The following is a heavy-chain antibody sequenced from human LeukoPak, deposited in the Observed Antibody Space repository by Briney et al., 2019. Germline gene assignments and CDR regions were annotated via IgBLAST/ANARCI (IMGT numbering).Heavy chain of an antibody. V-gene: IGHV4-34*01. J-gene: IGHJ4*02. CDR1: GGSFSGYY. Sequence: KTSETLSLTCAVYGGSFSGYYWSWIRQPPGKGLEWIGEINHSGSTNYSPSLKSRVTISVDTSKNQFSLKLSSVTAADTAVYYCARGRTQPVYQLLYFDYWGQGTLVTVSS. D-gene: IGHD2-2*01. CDR3: ARGRTQPVYQLLYFDY. CDR2: INHSGST.